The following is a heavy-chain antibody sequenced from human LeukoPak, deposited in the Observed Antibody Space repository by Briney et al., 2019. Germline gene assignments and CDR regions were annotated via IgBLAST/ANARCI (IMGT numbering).Heavy chain of an antibody. D-gene: IGHD3-10*01. CDR1: GYSFTSYW. J-gene: IGHJ4*02. CDR2: IYPGDSDT. V-gene: IGHV5-51*01. CDR3: ARVAKYYYGSGSYRPHYFDY. Sequence: GESLKISCKGSGYSFTSYWVGWVRQMPGKGLEWMGIIYPGDSDTRYSPSFQGQVTISADMSISTAYLQWSSLKASDTAMYYCARVAKYYYGSGSYRPHYFDYWGQGTLVIVSS.